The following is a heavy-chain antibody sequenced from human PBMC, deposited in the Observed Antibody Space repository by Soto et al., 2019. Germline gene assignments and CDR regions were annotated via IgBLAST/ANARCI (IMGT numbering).Heavy chain of an antibody. D-gene: IGHD3-3*01. CDR3: AKEVWSGPMDV. Sequence: QVQLVESGGGVVQPGRSLRLSCAASGFTFSSYGMHWVRQAPGKGLEWVAVISYDGSNKYYADSVKGLFNIAKNNSKNTLYLQMNSLRAEDTAVYYCAKEVWSGPMDVWGQGTTVTVSS. V-gene: IGHV3-30*18. CDR2: ISYDGSNK. CDR1: GFTFSSYG. J-gene: IGHJ6*02.